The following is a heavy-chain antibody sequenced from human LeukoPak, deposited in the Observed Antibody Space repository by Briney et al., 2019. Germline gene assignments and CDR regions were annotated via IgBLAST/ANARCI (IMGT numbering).Heavy chain of an antibody. Sequence: ASVKVSCKASGYSFSAYYMHWVRQAPGQGLDWMGVINPSGGSTSYAPKFQDRVTVSRDTSTSTVYMELSSLRSDDTAVYFCATSGSYHKYYFDYWGQGTLVTVSS. CDR3: ATSGSYHKYYFDY. J-gene: IGHJ4*02. CDR1: GYSFSAYY. V-gene: IGHV1-46*01. D-gene: IGHD1-26*01. CDR2: INPSGGST.